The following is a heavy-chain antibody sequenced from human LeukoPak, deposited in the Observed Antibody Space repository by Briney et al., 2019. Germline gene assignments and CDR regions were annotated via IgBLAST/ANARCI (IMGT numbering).Heavy chain of an antibody. Sequence: SETLSLTCTVSGYSISSGYYWGWIRQPPGKGLEWIGSIYHSGSTYYNPSLKSRVTISVDTSKNQFSLKLSSVTAADTAVYYCARHSYGSGSYLIDYWGQGTLVTVSS. CDR2: IYHSGST. J-gene: IGHJ4*02. V-gene: IGHV4-38-2*02. D-gene: IGHD3-10*01. CDR3: ARHSYGSGSYLIDY. CDR1: GYSISSGYY.